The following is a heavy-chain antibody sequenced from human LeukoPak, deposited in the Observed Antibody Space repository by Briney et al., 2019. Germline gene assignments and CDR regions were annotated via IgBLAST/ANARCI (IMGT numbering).Heavy chain of an antibody. CDR3: ARAVIGVRGVILSLYDAFDI. CDR2: IYYSGST. CDR1: GGSISNGDYY. V-gene: IGHV4-30-4*01. D-gene: IGHD3-10*01. J-gene: IGHJ3*02. Sequence: PSETLSLTCTVSGGSISNGDYYWSWIRQPPGKGLEWIGYIYYSGSTYYNPSLKSRVTISVDTSKNQFSLKLSSVIAADTAVYYCARAVIGVRGVILSLYDAFDIWGQGTLVTVSS.